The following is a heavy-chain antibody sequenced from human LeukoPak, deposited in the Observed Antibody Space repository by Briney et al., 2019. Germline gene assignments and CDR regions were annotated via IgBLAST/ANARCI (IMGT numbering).Heavy chain of an antibody. J-gene: IGHJ4*02. CDR1: GFTFSNYA. CDR3: AKYGPQDSGSSHFDY. D-gene: IGHD1-26*01. V-gene: IGHV3-23*01. CDR2: IRDSGSST. Sequence: GGSLRLSCAASGFTFSNYAMSWVRQAPGKGLEWVSAIRDSGSSTHYADSVKGRFTTSRDNSKNTLFLQMNSLRAEDTAIYYCAKYGPQDSGSSHFDYWGQGALVTVSS.